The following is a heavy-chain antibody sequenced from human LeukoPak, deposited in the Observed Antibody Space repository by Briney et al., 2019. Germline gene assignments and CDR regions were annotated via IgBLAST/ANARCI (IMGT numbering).Heavy chain of an antibody. D-gene: IGHD2-2*01. CDR1: GFTFSNSA. Sequence: GGSLRLSCAASGFTFSNSAMSWVRQAPGKGLEWVSTLSGSGITTYYADSVKGRFTISRDNSKNTLYLQMNSLRAEDTAVYYCAREASRCSSTSCYSHYYYYYMDVWGKGTTVTVSS. CDR3: AREASRCSSTSCYSHYYYYYMDV. V-gene: IGHV3-23*01. J-gene: IGHJ6*03. CDR2: LSGSGITT.